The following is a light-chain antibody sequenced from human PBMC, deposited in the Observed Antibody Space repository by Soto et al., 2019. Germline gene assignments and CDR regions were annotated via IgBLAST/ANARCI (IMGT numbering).Light chain of an antibody. CDR2: KAS. CDR1: QSISSW. J-gene: IGKJ1*01. Sequence: DIQMTQSPSTLSASVGDRVTITCRASQSISSWLDWYQQKPGKAPKLLIYKASSLESGVPSRFSGSGSGTEFTLTSSSLQPDDFATYYCQQYNSYSRWTFGQGTKVEIK. CDR3: QQYNSYSRWT. V-gene: IGKV1-5*03.